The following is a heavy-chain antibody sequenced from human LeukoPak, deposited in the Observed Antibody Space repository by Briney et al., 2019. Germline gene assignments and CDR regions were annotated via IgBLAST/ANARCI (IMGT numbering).Heavy chain of an antibody. CDR2: IYAGGGDT. J-gene: IGHJ4*02. Sequence: GASVKVSYKASEDGFSNHHVHWVRQAPGQGLEWMGIIYAGGGDTRFARKFQGRVTMTRDTSTTTVYMDLSTLRSEDTAVYFCVTEPPGAYYFDYWGQGTLVTVSS. CDR1: EDGFSNHH. CDR3: VTEPPGAYYFDY. D-gene: IGHD4-17*01. V-gene: IGHV1-46*01.